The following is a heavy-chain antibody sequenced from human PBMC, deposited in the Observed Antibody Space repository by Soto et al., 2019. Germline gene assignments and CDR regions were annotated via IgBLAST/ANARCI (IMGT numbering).Heavy chain of an antibody. D-gene: IGHD2-2*01. CDR3: AREVMIGYCSSTSCYELGPWFDP. Sequence: SETLSLTCAVSGGSISSSNWWSWVRQPPGKGLEWIGEIYHSGSTNYNPSLKSRVTISVDKSKNQFSLKLSSVTAADTAVYHCAREVMIGYCSSTSCYELGPWFDPWGQGTLVTVSS. V-gene: IGHV4-4*02. CDR2: IYHSGST. CDR1: GGSISSSNW. J-gene: IGHJ5*02.